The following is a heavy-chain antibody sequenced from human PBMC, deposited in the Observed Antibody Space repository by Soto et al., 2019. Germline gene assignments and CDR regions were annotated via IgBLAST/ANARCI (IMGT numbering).Heavy chain of an antibody. CDR3: ARDWQGAERFDP. CDR2: IGADNGDT. Sequence: QVQLVQSGAEVKKPGASVKVSCKASGYTFSTYGFSWVRQAPGQGLEWMGWIGADNGDTNYAQNFQGRVTMTTDTATTTSYMELRSLTSDDTAVYFCARDWQGAERFDPWGQGTLVTVSS. J-gene: IGHJ5*02. D-gene: IGHD3-9*01. V-gene: IGHV1-18*01. CDR1: GYTFSTYG.